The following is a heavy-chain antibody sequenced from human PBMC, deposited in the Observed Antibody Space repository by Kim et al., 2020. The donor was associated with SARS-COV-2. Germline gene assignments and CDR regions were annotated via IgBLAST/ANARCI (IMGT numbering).Heavy chain of an antibody. CDR2: IYPGDSDT. J-gene: IGHJ4*02. D-gene: IGHD1-1*01. CDR1: AYSFSSYW. V-gene: IGHV5-51*01. Sequence: GESLKISCWSSAYSFSSYWIGWVRQMPGKGLEWMGIIYPGDSDTRYSPSFQGQVTISADESISTAYLQWSSLKASDTAMYYCARRRGWNTGSSFDFWGQGTLVTVSS. CDR3: ARRRGWNTGSSFDF.